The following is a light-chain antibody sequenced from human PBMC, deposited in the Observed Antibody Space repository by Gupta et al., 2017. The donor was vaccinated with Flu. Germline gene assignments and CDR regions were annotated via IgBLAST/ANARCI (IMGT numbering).Light chain of an antibody. V-gene: IGLV2-14*03. J-gene: IGLJ2*01. Sequence: QSALTQPASVSGSPGQSITISCTGTASDVGAYNYVSWYQQHPGKTPQLLIYDVTTRPSGVSYRFSGSKSGNTASLTISGLQAEDEADYYCTSYSSRSSVFGGGTKLTVL. CDR3: TSYSSRSSV. CDR1: ASDVGAYNY. CDR2: DVT.